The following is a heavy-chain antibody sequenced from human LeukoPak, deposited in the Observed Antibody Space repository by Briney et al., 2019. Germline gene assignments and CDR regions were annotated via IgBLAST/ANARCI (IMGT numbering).Heavy chain of an antibody. CDR1: GGSISSYY. CDR3: ARVEYCGGDCYPPYYYYYMDV. D-gene: IGHD2-21*02. CDR2: LYTSGST. J-gene: IGHJ6*03. V-gene: IGHV4-4*07. Sequence: SETLSLTCTVSGGSISSYYWSWIRQPAGKGLEWIGRLYTSGSTNYNPSLKSRVTMSVDTSKNQFSLKLSSVTAADTAVYYCARVEYCGGDCYPPYYYYYMDVWGKGTTVTVSS.